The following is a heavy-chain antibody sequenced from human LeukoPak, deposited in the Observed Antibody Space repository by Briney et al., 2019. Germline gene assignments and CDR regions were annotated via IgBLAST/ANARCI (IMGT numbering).Heavy chain of an antibody. J-gene: IGHJ5*02. CDR3: ARNDYGDWFDP. Sequence: PGGSLRLSCAASGFTFTSYIMNWVRQAPGKGLEWVSSISSRSSFIYYADSVKGRFTISRDNAKHSLYLQMSSLRAEDTAVYYCARNDYGDWFDPWGQGTLVTVSS. V-gene: IGHV3-21*06. CDR2: ISSRSSFI. D-gene: IGHD4-17*01. CDR1: GFTFTSYI.